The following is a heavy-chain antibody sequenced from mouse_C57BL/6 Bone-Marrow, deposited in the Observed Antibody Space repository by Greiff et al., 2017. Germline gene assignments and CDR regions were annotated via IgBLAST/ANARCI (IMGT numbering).Heavy chain of an antibody. CDR2: IYPRSGNT. V-gene: IGHV1-81*01. CDR1: GYTFTSYG. D-gene: IGHD1-1*01. J-gene: IGHJ2*01. Sequence: VQLQQSGAELARPGASVKLSCKASGYTFTSYGISWVKQRTGKGLEWIGEIYPRSGNTSYNEKFKGKFTLTADKSSSTAYMVRRSLTSEDSAVYFCARAPLYYYGLYWGQGTTLTVSS. CDR3: ARAPLYYYGLY.